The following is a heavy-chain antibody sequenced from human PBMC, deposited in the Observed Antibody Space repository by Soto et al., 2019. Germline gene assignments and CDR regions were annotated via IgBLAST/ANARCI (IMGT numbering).Heavy chain of an antibody. Sequence: GGSLRLSCAASGFTFSSYAMSWVRQAPGKGLEWVSAISGSGGSTYYADSVKGRFTISRDNSKNTLYLQMNSLRAEDTAVYYCAKVLGYYAFWSGYYRDYYYYGMDVWGQGTTVTVSS. CDR2: ISGSGGST. CDR3: AKVLGYYAFWSGYYRDYYYYGMDV. CDR1: GFTFSSYA. D-gene: IGHD3-3*01. V-gene: IGHV3-23*01. J-gene: IGHJ6*02.